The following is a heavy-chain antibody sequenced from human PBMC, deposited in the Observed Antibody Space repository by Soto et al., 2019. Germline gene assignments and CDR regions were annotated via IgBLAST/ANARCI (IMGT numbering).Heavy chain of an antibody. V-gene: IGHV3-23*01. Sequence: EVQLLESGGGLVQPGGSLKLSCAVSGFTFTIYAMCWVRQAPGKGLEWVSGINDDGDRTYYPDSVRGRFTISRDNSKNTLYLQMNSLRAEDTGVYYCAREEWTDRRPYLYSGMDVWGQGNTVTVAS. D-gene: IGHD3-3*01. CDR3: AREEWTDRRPYLYSGMDV. J-gene: IGHJ6*02. CDR2: INDDGDRT. CDR1: GFTFTIYA.